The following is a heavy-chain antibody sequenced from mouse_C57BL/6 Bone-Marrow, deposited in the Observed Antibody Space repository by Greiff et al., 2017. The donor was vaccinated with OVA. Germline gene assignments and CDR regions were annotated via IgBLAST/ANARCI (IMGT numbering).Heavy chain of an antibody. CDR3: ARHYYGSSDPFYY. V-gene: IGHV5-6*01. CDR1: GFTFSSYG. Sequence: EVQGVESGGDLVKPGGSLKLSCAASGFTFSSYGMSWVRQTPDKRLEWVATISSGGSYTYSPDSVKGRFTISRDNAKNTLYLQMSSLKSEDTAMYYCARHYYGSSDPFYYWGQGTLVTVSA. J-gene: IGHJ3*01. D-gene: IGHD1-1*01. CDR2: ISSGGSYT.